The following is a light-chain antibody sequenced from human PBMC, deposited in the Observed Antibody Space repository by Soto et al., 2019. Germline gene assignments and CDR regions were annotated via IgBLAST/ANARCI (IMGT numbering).Light chain of an antibody. V-gene: IGKV1-5*01. CDR3: QQYKSYSST. J-gene: IGKJ1*01. CDR1: QSISSW. CDR2: DAS. Sequence: DIQMTQSPSTLSASVGDRVTITCRASQSISSWLAWYQQKPGKAPKLLIYDASSLESGVPSRFSGSGSGTEFTLTLSSLQPDDFATYYFQQYKSYSSTVGQGPKVEIK.